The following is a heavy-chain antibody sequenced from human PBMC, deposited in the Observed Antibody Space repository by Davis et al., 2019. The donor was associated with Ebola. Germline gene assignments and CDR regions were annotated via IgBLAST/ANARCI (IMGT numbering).Heavy chain of an antibody. CDR2: FDPEDGET. Sequence: AASVKVSCKVSGYTLTELSMHWVRQAPGKGLEWMGGFDPEDGETIYAQKFQGRVTITRDTSASTAYMDLSSLRSEDTALYYCAMTTVTLQRFDYWGQGTLVTVSS. CDR1: GYTLTELS. CDR3: AMTTVTLQRFDY. J-gene: IGHJ4*02. V-gene: IGHV1-24*01. D-gene: IGHD4-17*01.